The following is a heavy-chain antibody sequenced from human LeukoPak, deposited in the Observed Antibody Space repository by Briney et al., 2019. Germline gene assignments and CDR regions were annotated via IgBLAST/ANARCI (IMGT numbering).Heavy chain of an antibody. CDR2: INPNSGGT. CDR3: ATGGAFSSWSTWFDP. V-gene: IGHV1-2*02. CDR1: GYTFTGYY. Sequence: ASVKVSCKASGYTFTGYYMHWVRQAPGQGLEWMGWINPNSGGTNYAQKFQGRVTMTRDTSISAAYMELSRLRSDDTAVYYCATGGAFSSWSTWFDPWGQGTLVTVSS. J-gene: IGHJ5*02. D-gene: IGHD6-13*01.